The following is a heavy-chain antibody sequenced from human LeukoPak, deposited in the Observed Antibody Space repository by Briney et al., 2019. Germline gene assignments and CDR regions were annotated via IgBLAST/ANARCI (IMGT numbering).Heavy chain of an antibody. Sequence: PGGSLRLSCAASGLSFSNYAMSWVRQAPGKGLEWVSSISGGGGDTNYADSVKGRLTISRGNSKSTLYLQMNSLRAEDTAIYYCAKDKYPYYYGSGSYYYGLDVWGKGTTVTVSS. CDR1: GLSFSNYA. CDR3: AKDKYPYYYGSGSYYYGLDV. J-gene: IGHJ6*04. V-gene: IGHV3-23*01. D-gene: IGHD3-10*01. CDR2: ISGGGGDT.